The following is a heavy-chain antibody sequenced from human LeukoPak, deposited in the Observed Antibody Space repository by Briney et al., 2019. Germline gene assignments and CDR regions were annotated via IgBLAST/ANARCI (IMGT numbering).Heavy chain of an antibody. CDR2: MNPNSGNT. CDR1: GYTFTSYD. V-gene: IGHV1-8*01. Sequence: ASVKVSCKASGYTFTSYDINWVRQATGQGLEWMGWMNPNSGNTGYAQKFQGRVTMTRNTSISTAYMELSSLRSEDTAVYYCARGLLIMVRGVMWMDYYYGMDVWGQGTTVTVSS. CDR3: ARGLLIMVRGVMWMDYYYGMDV. D-gene: IGHD3-10*01. J-gene: IGHJ6*02.